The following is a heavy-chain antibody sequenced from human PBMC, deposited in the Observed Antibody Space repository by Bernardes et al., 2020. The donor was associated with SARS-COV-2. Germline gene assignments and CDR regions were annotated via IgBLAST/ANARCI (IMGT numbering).Heavy chain of an antibody. V-gene: IGHV1-2*02. J-gene: IGHJ3*02. CDR3: AREHVVVTATGSDSLDI. D-gene: IGHD2-21*02. CDR1: GYTFAGYY. Sequence: ASMKVSCKASGYTFAGYYIHWVRQAPGQGLEWMGWVNPYTGATNFAQRFQDRVTMTRDTSINTAYMELSRLRFDDTAIYYCAREHVVVTATGSDSLDIWGQGTMVTVSS. CDR2: VNPYTGAT.